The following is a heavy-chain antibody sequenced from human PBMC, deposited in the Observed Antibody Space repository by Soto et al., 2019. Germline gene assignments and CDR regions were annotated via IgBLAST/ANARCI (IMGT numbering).Heavy chain of an antibody. D-gene: IGHD6-13*01. Sequence: EVQLLESGGGLVQPGGSLRLSCAASGFTFSNYGMNWVRQAPGKGLEWVLGISGRGDDTHYADSVKGRFTISRDSSKNTLYLKMNSLRAEDTAVYYCTKQSPYSNSSYGVDYWGQGTLVTVSS. CDR1: GFTFSNYG. CDR2: ISGRGDDT. J-gene: IGHJ4*02. CDR3: TKQSPYSNSSYGVDY. V-gene: IGHV3-23*01.